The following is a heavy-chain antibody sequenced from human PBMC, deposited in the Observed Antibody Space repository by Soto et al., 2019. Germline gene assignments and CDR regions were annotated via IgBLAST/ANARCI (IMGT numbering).Heavy chain of an antibody. J-gene: IGHJ4*02. V-gene: IGHV3-23*01. CDR2: ISGSDGKT. Sequence: GALRLSCAASGFSFGSYALSWVRQAPGKGLEWVSTISGSDGKTFYADAVKGRFSISRDTSQNTLYLQMNSLRADDTAIYFCVRWSYLDYWGQGTRVTVSS. D-gene: IGHD3-3*01. CDR1: GFSFGSYA. CDR3: VRWSYLDY.